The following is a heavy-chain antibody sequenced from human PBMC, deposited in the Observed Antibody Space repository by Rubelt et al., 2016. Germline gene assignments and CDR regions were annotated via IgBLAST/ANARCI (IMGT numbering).Heavy chain of an antibody. V-gene: IGHV1-3*01. CDR2: INAGNDNT. CDR1: GYTFTNYA. J-gene: IGHJ4*02. CDR3: ARGYCSGGSCYYFDY. D-gene: IGHD2-15*01. Sequence: QVQLVQSGAEVKKPGASVKVSCKASGYTFTNYAMHWLRQAPGQRLEWMGWINAGNDNTKYSQKFQGRVTITRDTSASTAYKELSSLRSEDTAVYYCARGYCSGGSCYYFDYWGQGTLVTVSS.